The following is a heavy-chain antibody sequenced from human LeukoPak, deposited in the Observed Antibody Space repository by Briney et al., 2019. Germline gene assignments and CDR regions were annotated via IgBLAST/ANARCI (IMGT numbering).Heavy chain of an antibody. J-gene: IGHJ3*02. Sequence: PSETLSLTCSVSGVSISSYYWSWLRQPAGKGLEWIGRMYISGSTYYNPSLKSRVTISVDTSKNQFSLKLSSVTAADTAVYYCARGLTMVRGVIAKNAFDIWGQGTMVTVSS. CDR3: ARGLTMVRGVIAKNAFDI. CDR2: MYISGST. CDR1: GVSISSYY. D-gene: IGHD3-10*01. V-gene: IGHV4-4*07.